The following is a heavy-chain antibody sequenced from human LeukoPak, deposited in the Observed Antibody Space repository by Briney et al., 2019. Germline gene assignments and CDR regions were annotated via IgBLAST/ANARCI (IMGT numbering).Heavy chain of an antibody. CDR2: ITGSGTT. D-gene: IGHD3-3*02. V-gene: IGHV3-23*01. J-gene: IGHJ3*01. CDR1: GLMFSNYG. CDR3: AKIRPPAYDF. Sequence: PGGSLRLSCAASGLMFSNYGMNWVRLAPGKGLEWVSGITGSGTTYYADSVKGRFSISRDNSKSTLFLQMNSLRAEDTAVYYCAKIRPPAYDFWGQGTMVTVSS.